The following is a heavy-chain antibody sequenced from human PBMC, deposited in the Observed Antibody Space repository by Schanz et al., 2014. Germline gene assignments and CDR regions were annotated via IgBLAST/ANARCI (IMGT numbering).Heavy chain of an antibody. CDR2: ISGSNGNT. J-gene: IGHJ6*02. Sequence: QVQLVQSGAEVKKPGSSVKVSCKASGYTFISYGISWVRQAPGQGLEWLGWISGSNGNTNYTQKFQGRVTMTVDPSTSTAYMELRSLRSDVTAVFYCARDPSFSMFQGVIIHSYYSGMDVWGQGTTVTVSS. V-gene: IGHV1-18*01. CDR3: ARDPSFSMFQGVIIHSYYSGMDV. D-gene: IGHD3-10*01. CDR1: GYTFISYG.